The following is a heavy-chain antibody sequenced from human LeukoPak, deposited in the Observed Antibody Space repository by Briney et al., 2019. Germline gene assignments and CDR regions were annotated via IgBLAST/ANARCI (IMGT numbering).Heavy chain of an antibody. Sequence: GASVKVSCKASGYTFTSYDINWVRQATGQGLEWVGWMNPNSGNTGYAQKFQGRVTITVNTSITTAYMELSSLRSEDTAVYYCARHDFWSGYWRAFDIWGQGTMVTVSS. CDR1: GYTFTSYD. D-gene: IGHD3-3*01. J-gene: IGHJ3*02. V-gene: IGHV1-8*03. CDR2: MNPNSGNT. CDR3: ARHDFWSGYWRAFDI.